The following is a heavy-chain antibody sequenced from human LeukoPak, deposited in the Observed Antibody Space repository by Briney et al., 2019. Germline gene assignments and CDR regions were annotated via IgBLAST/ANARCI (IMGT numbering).Heavy chain of an antibody. Sequence: GGSLSLSCAASGFTFSSYGMIWVRQAPGKGLEWVSAISGGGDSSYYADSVKGPFTISRDNSKNTLYLQMNSLRAEDTAVYYCARDRLEAVVGIFDYWGQGTLVTVSS. J-gene: IGHJ4*02. CDR3: ARDRLEAVVGIFDY. V-gene: IGHV3-23*01. CDR2: ISGGGDSS. CDR1: GFTFSSYG. D-gene: IGHD6-13*01.